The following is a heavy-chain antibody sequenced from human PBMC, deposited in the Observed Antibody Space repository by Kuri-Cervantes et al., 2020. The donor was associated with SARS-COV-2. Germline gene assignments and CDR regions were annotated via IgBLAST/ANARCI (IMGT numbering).Heavy chain of an antibody. CDR1: GGSISSYY. CDR3: VKGGARITNSGVVIANWFDP. V-gene: IGHV4-4*07. Sequence: SETLSLTCPVSGGSISSYYWSWIRQPAGKGLEWIGRIYTSGSTNYNPSLKSRVTMSVDTSKNQFSLKLSSVTAADTAVYYCVKGGARITNSGVVIANWFDPWGQGTLVTVSS. D-gene: IGHD3-3*01. J-gene: IGHJ5*02. CDR2: IYTSGST.